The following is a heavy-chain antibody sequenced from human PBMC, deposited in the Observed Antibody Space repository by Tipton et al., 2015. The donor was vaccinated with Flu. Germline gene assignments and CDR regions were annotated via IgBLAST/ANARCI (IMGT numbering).Heavy chain of an antibody. J-gene: IGHJ5*01. D-gene: IGHD4-11*01. CDR1: GYSIRSAYY. CDR3: ARRDYSNYVSEPRNWFDS. V-gene: IGHV4-38-2*01. Sequence: LRLSCSVSGYSIRSAYYWGWVRRPPGKGLEWIGTIYHSGNTYYDPSLKSRVTMSVDTSKNQFSLKLSSVTASDTAVYFCARRDYSNYVSEPRNWFDSWGLGILVTASS. CDR2: IYHSGNT.